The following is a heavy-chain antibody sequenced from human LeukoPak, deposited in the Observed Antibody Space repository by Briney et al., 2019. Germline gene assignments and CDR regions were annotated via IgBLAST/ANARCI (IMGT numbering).Heavy chain of an antibody. CDR1: GGSISSGGYY. CDR3: AREREEQLVLGWFDP. V-gene: IGHV4-31*03. J-gene: IGHJ5*02. CDR2: IYYSGST. Sequence: PSQTLSLTCTVSGGSISSGGYYWSWIRQHPGKGLEWTGYIYYSGSTYYNPSLKSRVTISVDTSKNQFSLKLSSVTAADTAVYYCAREREEQLVLGWFDPWGQGTLVTVSS. D-gene: IGHD6-6*01.